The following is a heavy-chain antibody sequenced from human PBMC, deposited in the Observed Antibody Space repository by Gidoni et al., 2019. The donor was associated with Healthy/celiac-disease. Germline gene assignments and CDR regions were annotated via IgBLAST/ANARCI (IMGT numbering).Heavy chain of an antibody. Sequence: EVQLVESGGGLVKPGGSLRLSCAASGFTFSNAWMSWVRQAPGKGLEWVGRIKSKTDGGTTDYAAPVKGRFTISRDDSKNTLYLQMNSLKTEDTAVYYCTTDGPRVPLIQKPLYWGQGTLVTVSS. CDR1: GFTFSNAW. V-gene: IGHV3-15*01. CDR2: IKSKTDGGTT. J-gene: IGHJ4*02. CDR3: TTDGPRVPLIQKPLY. D-gene: IGHD2-8*01.